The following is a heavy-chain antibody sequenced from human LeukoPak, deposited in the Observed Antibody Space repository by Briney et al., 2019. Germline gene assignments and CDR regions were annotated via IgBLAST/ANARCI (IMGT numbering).Heavy chain of an antibody. CDR2: IYYSGST. Sequence: SETLSLTCTVSGGSISSGDYYWSWIRQPPGKGLEWIGYIYYSGSTYYNPSLKSRVTISVDTSKNQFSLKLSSVTAADTAVYYCARQGIYGSGRGYWGQGTLVTVSS. CDR1: GGSISSGDYY. D-gene: IGHD3-10*01. V-gene: IGHV4-30-4*08. J-gene: IGHJ4*02. CDR3: ARQGIYGSGRGY.